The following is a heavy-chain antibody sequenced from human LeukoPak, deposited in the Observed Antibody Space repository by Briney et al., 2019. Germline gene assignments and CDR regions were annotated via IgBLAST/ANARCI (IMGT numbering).Heavy chain of an antibody. V-gene: IGHV1-46*01. Sequence: SVKVSCKASGYTFTGYYMHWVRQAPGQGLEWVGIINPSGGSTSYAQKFQGRVTMTRDTSTSTVYMELSSLRSEDTAVYYCARETDSSGYYSYFDYWGQGTLVTVSS. CDR2: INPSGGST. J-gene: IGHJ4*02. CDR3: ARETDSSGYYSYFDY. CDR1: GYTFTGYY. D-gene: IGHD3-22*01.